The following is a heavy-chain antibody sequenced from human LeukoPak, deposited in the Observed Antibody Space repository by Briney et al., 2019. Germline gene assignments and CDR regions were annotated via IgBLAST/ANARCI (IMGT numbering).Heavy chain of an antibody. Sequence: PSETLSLTCAVYGGSFSGYYWSWIRQPPGKGPEWIGEINHSGSTNYNPSLKSRVTISVDTSKNQFSLKLSSVTAADTAVYYCARGSRIYCSSTSCYSPRFDPWGQGTLVTVSS. V-gene: IGHV4-34*01. D-gene: IGHD2-2*01. CDR3: ARGSRIYCSSTSCYSPRFDP. CDR1: GGSFSGYY. CDR2: INHSGST. J-gene: IGHJ5*02.